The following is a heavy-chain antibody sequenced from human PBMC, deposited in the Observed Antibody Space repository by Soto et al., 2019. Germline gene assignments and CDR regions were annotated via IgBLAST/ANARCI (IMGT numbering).Heavy chain of an antibody. CDR3: ARPSRDIVVVVAATRRKNYYYYGMDV. CDR1: GGSLYSGDYS. V-gene: IGHV4-30-2*01. Sequence: PSETLSLTCAVSGGSLYSGDYSWSWIRQPPGKGLEWIGSIYHSGSTYYNPSLKSRITISVDRSKNQFSLKLSSVTAADTAVYYCARPSRDIVVVVAATRRKNYYYYGMDVWGQGTTVTVSS. D-gene: IGHD2-15*01. CDR2: IYHSGST. J-gene: IGHJ6*02.